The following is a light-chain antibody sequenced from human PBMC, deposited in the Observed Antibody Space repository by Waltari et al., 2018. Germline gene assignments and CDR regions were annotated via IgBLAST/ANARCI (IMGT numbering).Light chain of an antibody. V-gene: IGLV2-8*01. Sequence: QSALTQPPSASGSPGQSVTISCTGTSSDVGGYNYVSWYQQYPGKAPKVMIYEVNKRPAGVPVRFSGSKSGNTASLTGSGLQAEDEADYYCSSYAGSNNLLFGGGTKLTVL. CDR2: EVN. CDR3: SSYAGSNNLL. CDR1: SSDVGGYNY. J-gene: IGLJ2*01.